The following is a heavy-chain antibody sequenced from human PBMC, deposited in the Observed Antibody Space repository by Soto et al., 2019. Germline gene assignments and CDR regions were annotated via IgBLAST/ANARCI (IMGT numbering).Heavy chain of an antibody. J-gene: IGHJ6*02. D-gene: IGHD1-1*01. Sequence: GGSLRHSCAGSEVIFGHYAMTWVSQAPGNGLEWISAISGRGDSTYYADAVKGRFTISRDNSKNTLYLQMNSLRVEDTAVYYCAKALDGIDDYFYAMGVWGQGTTVTVSS. CDR2: ISGRGDST. V-gene: IGHV3-23*01. CDR1: EVIFGHYA. CDR3: AKALDGIDDYFYAMGV.